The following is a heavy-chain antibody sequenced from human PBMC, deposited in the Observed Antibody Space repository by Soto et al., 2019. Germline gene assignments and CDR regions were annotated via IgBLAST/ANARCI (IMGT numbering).Heavy chain of an antibody. J-gene: IGHJ4*02. CDR2: ISSSSSYI. V-gene: IGHV3-21*01. Sequence: EVQLVESGGGLVQPGGSLRLSSAASGFTFSSYSMNWVRQAPGKGLEWVSSISSSSSYIYYADSVKGLFTISRDNAKNSLYLQMNSLRAEDTAVYYCARSPYCGGDCYSFDYWGQGTLVTVSS. CDR3: ARSPYCGGDCYSFDY. CDR1: GFTFSSYS. D-gene: IGHD2-21*02.